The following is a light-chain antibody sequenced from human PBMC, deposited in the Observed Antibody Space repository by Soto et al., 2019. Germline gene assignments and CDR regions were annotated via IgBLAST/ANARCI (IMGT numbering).Light chain of an antibody. J-gene: IGKJ2*02. Sequence: EIVLTQSPGTLSLSPGERATLSCRASQSVSSSYLAWYQQKPGQAPRLLINGASSRATGIPDRFSGSGSGTDFTLTISRLEPEDFAVYYCQQYVSSPCTFGQGTKLEIK. CDR2: GAS. CDR3: QQYVSSPCT. CDR1: QSVSSSY. V-gene: IGKV3-20*01.